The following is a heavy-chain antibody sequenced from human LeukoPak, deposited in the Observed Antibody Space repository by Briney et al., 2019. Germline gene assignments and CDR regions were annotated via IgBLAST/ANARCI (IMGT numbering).Heavy chain of an antibody. V-gene: IGHV5-51*01. CDR2: IYPDDSDT. D-gene: IGHD3-22*01. CDR1: GNSFNTYW. CDR3: AREYYFDSSGYDAFDL. Sequence: GESLKISCKGSGNSFNTYWSGGVRHMPEKGLGRMGIIYPDDSDTRYSPSFHGQVTISAAKSISTASLQWSSTKAAATAMYYCAREYYFDSSGYDAFDLWGQGTMVTVSS. J-gene: IGHJ3*01.